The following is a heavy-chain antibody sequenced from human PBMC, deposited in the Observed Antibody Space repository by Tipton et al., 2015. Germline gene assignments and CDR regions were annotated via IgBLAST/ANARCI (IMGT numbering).Heavy chain of an antibody. J-gene: IGHJ2*01. CDR1: GGTFNTYA. Sequence: QLVQSGAEVKKPGSSVKVSCKTSGGTFNTYATDWVRQAPGQGLEWMGGIIPIFGTANYAQKFQGRVTITADKSTTTAYMELSSLRSEDTAVYYCATVDRTCIAVAGKTHGDCYRSYWYFDLWGRGTLVTVSS. CDR2: IIPIFGTA. V-gene: IGHV1-69*06. D-gene: IGHD6-19*01. CDR3: ATVDRTCIAVAGKTHGDCYRSYWYFDL.